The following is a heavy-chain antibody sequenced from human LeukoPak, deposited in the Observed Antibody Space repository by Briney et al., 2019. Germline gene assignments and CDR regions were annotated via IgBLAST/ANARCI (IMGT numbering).Heavy chain of an antibody. CDR1: GGSISSSNW. CDR2: IYHSGST. Sequence: PPETLSLTCAVSGGSISSSNWWSWVRPPPGKGLEWIGEIYHSGSTNYNPSLKSRVTISVDKSKNQFSLKLSSVTAADTAVYYCARGRMVAATPLDYWGQGTLVTVSS. V-gene: IGHV4-4*03. D-gene: IGHD2-15*01. CDR3: ARGRMVAATPLDY. J-gene: IGHJ4*02.